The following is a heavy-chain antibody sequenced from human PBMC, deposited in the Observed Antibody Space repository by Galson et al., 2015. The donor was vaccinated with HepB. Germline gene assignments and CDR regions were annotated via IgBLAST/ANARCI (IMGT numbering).Heavy chain of an antibody. D-gene: IGHD2-2*02. Sequence: SVKVSCKASGYTFTGYYIHWVRQASGQGLEWMGWINPNSGGTNYAQKFQGRVTMTRDTSMSTAYMELRRLRSDDTAVYYCSRDRSPVRYCSTIRCYNYFDPWGQGTQVTFSS. V-gene: IGHV1-2*02. CDR3: SRDRSPVRYCSTIRCYNYFDP. CDR1: GYTFTGYY. CDR2: INPNSGGT. J-gene: IGHJ5*02.